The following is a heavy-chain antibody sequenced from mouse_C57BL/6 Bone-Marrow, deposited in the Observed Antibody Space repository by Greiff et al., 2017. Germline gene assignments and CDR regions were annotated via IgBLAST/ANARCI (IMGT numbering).Heavy chain of an antibody. CDR3: AREGIYDGYYDYFDY. Sequence: EVQLVESGPGLVKPSQTVFLTCTVTGISITTGNYRWSWIRQFPGNKLEWIGYIYYSGTITYNPSLTSRTTITRDTPKNQFFLEMNSLTAEDTATYYCAREGIYDGYYDYFDYWGQGTTLTVSS. V-gene: IGHV3-5*01. CDR2: IYYSGTI. CDR1: GISITTGNYR. J-gene: IGHJ2*01. D-gene: IGHD2-3*01.